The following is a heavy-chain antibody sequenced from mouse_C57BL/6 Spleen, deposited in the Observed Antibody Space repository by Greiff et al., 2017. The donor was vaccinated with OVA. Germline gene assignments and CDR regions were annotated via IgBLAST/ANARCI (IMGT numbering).Heavy chain of an antibody. Sequence: EVKLVESGEGLVKPGGSLKLSCAASGFTFSSYAMSWVRQTPEKRLEWVAYISSGGDYIYYADTVKGRFTISRDNARNTLYLQMSSLKSEDTAMYYCTREAFYDGYYPDYWGQGTTLTVSS. V-gene: IGHV5-9-1*02. CDR2: ISSGGDYI. CDR1: GFTFSSYA. CDR3: TREAFYDGYYPDY. J-gene: IGHJ2*01. D-gene: IGHD2-3*01.